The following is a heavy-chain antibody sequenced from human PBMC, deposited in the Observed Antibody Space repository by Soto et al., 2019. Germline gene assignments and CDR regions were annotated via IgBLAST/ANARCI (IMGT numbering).Heavy chain of an antibody. V-gene: IGHV4-4*02. Sequence: SETLSLTCAVSGVSIGSPNWWTWVRQAPGKGLEWIGEMWPSGGTTYNPSLRNRVTISVDNSKNHLSLTLTSVTAADTAIYYCARCLHCSNGGRFDPWGQGALVTVS. J-gene: IGHJ5*02. CDR3: ARCLHCSNGGRFDP. CDR1: GVSIGSPNW. D-gene: IGHD2-8*01. CDR2: MWPSGGT.